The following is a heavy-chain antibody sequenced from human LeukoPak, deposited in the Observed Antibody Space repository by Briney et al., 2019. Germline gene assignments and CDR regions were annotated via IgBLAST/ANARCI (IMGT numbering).Heavy chain of an antibody. CDR2: ISSSSSTI. Sequence: GGSLRLSCAASGFTFSDYYMGWIRQAPGKGLEWVSYISSSSSTIYYADSVKGRFTISRDNAKNSLYLQMNSLRAEDTAVYYCARDPGAFDIWGQGTMVTVSS. CDR3: ARDPGAFDI. J-gene: IGHJ3*02. V-gene: IGHV3-11*04. CDR1: GFTFSDYY.